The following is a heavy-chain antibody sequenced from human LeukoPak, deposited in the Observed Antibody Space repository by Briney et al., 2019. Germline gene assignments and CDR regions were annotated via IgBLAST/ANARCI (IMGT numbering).Heavy chain of an antibody. V-gene: IGHV3-30-3*01. D-gene: IGHD6-19*01. J-gene: IGHJ4*02. CDR2: ISYDGSNK. CDR1: GFTFSSYA. CDR3: ARAVQIAVAGPLGL. Sequence: GGSLRLSCAASGFTFSSYAMHWVRQAPGKGLEWVAVISYDGSNKYYADSVKGRFTISRDNSKNTLYLQMNSLRAEDTAVYYCARAVQIAVAGPLGLWGQGTLVTVSS.